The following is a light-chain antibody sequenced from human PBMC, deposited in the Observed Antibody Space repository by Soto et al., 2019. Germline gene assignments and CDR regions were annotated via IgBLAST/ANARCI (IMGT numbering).Light chain of an antibody. J-gene: IGLJ2*01. Sequence: QSALTQPPSASGSPGQSVTISCTGTSSDVGGYNYVSWYQQHPGKAPKLMIYEVSKRPSGVPDRFSGSKSGNTASLTVSGLQSEDEADYYCSSYAGSNTAVVFRGGTKLTVL. CDR3: SSYAGSNTAVV. CDR2: EVS. V-gene: IGLV2-8*01. CDR1: SSDVGGYNY.